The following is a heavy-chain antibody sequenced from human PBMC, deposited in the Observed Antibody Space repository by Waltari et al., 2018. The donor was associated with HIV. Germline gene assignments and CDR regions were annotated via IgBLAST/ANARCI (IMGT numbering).Heavy chain of an antibody. CDR3: GSGSRRGHSHGIDY. Sequence: QVQLHESGPGMVQPSDTLSLTCAVSGSSHRRDYYWGWFRQPTGKGLEWIGSAARSGSTYDGPSLKSRVTISLDTSKNQFSLKLNSVAAADTAVYYCGSGSRRGHSHGIDYWGQGTLVTVSS. CDR2: AARSGST. D-gene: IGHD5-18*01. CDR1: GSSHRRDYY. J-gene: IGHJ4*02. V-gene: IGHV4-38-2*01.